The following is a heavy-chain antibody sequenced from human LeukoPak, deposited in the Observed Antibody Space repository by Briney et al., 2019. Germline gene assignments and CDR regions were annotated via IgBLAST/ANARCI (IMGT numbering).Heavy chain of an antibody. V-gene: IGHV3-23*01. Sequence: GGSLRLSCAASGFTLRSYDMTWVRQAPGKGLEWVAATSGSGVNSYYADSVRGRFTISRDNSQNTLYLQMDSLRAEDTALYYCAKEYSGYDFDYWGQGTLVTVSS. J-gene: IGHJ4*02. CDR2: TSGSGVNS. CDR1: GFTLRSYD. D-gene: IGHD5-12*01. CDR3: AKEYSGYDFDY.